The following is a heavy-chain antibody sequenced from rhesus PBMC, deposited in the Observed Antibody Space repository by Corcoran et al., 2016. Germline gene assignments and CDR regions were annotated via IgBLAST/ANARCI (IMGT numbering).Heavy chain of an antibody. V-gene: IGHV4-80*01. CDR3: ARALRADY. Sequence: QVQLQESGPGLVKPSETLSLTCAVSGGSFSSYWWSWIRQPPGKGLVWIGEIHGNSGSNKYNPSRKSRVTISKDASKNQFSLKLSSVTAADTAVYYCARALRADYWGQGVLVTVSS. D-gene: IGHD4-29*01. J-gene: IGHJ4*01. CDR1: GGSFSSYW. CDR2: IHGNSGSN.